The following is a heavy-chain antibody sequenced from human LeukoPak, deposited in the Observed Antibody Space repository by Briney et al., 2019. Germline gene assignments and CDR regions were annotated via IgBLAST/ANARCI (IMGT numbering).Heavy chain of an antibody. CDR1: GFTFSSYS. CDR2: ISSSSSTI. D-gene: IGHD1-26*01. V-gene: IGHV3-48*04. CDR3: AKARYSGSYGWDAFDI. Sequence: GGSLRLSCAASGFTFSSYSMNWVRQVPGKGLEWVSYISSSSSTIYYADSVKGRFTISRDNAKNSLYLQMNSLRAEDTAVYYCAKARYSGSYGWDAFDIWGQGTMVTVSS. J-gene: IGHJ3*02.